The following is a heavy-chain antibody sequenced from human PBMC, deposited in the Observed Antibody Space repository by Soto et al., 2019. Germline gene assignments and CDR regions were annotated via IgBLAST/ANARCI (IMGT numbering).Heavy chain of an antibody. D-gene: IGHD3-10*01. CDR1: GFSLSTGGVA. V-gene: IGHV2-5*02. J-gene: IGHJ5*02. CDR2: IYWDDDK. CDR3: AHRPIDGSGSSHWFDP. Sequence: GSGPTLVNPTQTLTLTCTFSGFSLSTGGVAVAWIRQPPGKALEWLALIYWDDDKRYSPSLRSRLAITKDTSKNQVVLTMTNMDPVDTATYYCAHRPIDGSGSSHWFDPWGQGTLVTVSS.